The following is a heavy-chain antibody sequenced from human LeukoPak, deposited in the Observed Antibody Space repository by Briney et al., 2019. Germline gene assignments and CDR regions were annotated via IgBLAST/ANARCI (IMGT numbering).Heavy chain of an antibody. CDR3: ARGYYGSGSYSFDY. V-gene: IGHV3-9*01. J-gene: IGHJ4*02. D-gene: IGHD3-10*01. CDR1: GFTFDDYA. CDR2: ISWNSGSI. Sequence: GGSLRLSCAASGFTFDDYAMHWVRQAPGKGLEWVSGISWNSGSIGYADSVKGRFTISRDNAKNSLYLQMNSLRAEDTAVYSCARGYYGSGSYSFDYWGQGTLVTVSS.